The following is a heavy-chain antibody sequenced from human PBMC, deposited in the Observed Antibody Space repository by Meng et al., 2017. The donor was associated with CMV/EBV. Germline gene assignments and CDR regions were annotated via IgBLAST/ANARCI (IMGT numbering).Heavy chain of an antibody. J-gene: IGHJ4*02. CDR3: ARDYGDLRQDY. Sequence: QMRLQEWGPGVVKRSETLSRTRTVSGGSISSSSYYCGWIRQPPGKGLEWIGSISYSGSTYYNPPPKRRDTISVDTSKNQFSLKLSSVTAADTAVYYCARDYGDLRQDYWGQGTLVTVSS. D-gene: IGHD4-17*01. CDR1: GGSISSSSYY. V-gene: IGHV4-39*07. CDR2: ISYSGST.